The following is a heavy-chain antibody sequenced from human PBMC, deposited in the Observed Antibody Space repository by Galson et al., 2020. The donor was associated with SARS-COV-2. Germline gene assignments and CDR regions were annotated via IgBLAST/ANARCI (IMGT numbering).Heavy chain of an antibody. D-gene: IGHD5-18*01. Sequence: SVKVSCKASGGTFSSYAISWVRQAPGQGLEWMGGIIPIFGTANYAQKFQGRVTITADESTSTAYMELSSLRSEDTAVYYCARGALLTRNTAIAYYFDYWGQGTLVTGSS. CDR1: GGTFSSYA. CDR3: ARGALLTRNTAIAYYFDY. V-gene: IGHV1-69*13. J-gene: IGHJ4*02. CDR2: IIPIFGTA.